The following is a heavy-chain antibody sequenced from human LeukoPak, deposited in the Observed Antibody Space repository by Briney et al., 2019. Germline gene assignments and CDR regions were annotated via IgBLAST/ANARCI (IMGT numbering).Heavy chain of an antibody. V-gene: IGHV4-30-4*08. CDR3: ARDRIFWSGYYSMDV. CDR2: IYYSGST. Sequence: SETLSLTCTVSGGSISSYYWSWIRQPPGKGLEWIGYIYYSGSTYYNPSLKSRVTISVDTSKNQFSLKLSSVTAADTAVYYCARDRIFWSGYYSMDVWGKGTTVTVSS. D-gene: IGHD3-3*01. CDR1: GGSISSYY. J-gene: IGHJ6*03.